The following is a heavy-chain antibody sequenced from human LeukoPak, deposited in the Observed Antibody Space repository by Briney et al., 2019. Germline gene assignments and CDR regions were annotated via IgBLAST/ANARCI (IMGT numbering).Heavy chain of an antibody. D-gene: IGHD6-6*01. J-gene: IGHJ5*02. CDR3: ARHWKYSSTFLDWFDP. CDR2: IYPGDSDT. V-gene: IGHV5-51*01. CDR1: GYSFTSYW. Sequence: GESLKISCKGSGYSFTSYWIGWVRQMPGKGLEWMGIIYPGDSDTRYSPSFQGQVTISADKSISTAYLQWSSLKASDTAMYYCARHWKYSSTFLDWFDPWGQGTLVTVSS.